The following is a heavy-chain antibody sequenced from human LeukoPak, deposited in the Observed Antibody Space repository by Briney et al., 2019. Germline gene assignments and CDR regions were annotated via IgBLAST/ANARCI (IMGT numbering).Heavy chain of an antibody. CDR1: GFTFSSYA. V-gene: IGHV3-48*01. D-gene: IGHD3-10*01. CDR3: AREMGSGSYLGY. J-gene: IGHJ4*02. CDR2: IKSSGTIT. Sequence: GGSLRLSCAASGFTFSSYAMSWVRQAPGKGLEWISFIKSSGTITYYTDSVKGRFTISRDNAKNSLYLQMNSLRAEDTAVYYCAREMGSGSYLGYWGQGALVTVSS.